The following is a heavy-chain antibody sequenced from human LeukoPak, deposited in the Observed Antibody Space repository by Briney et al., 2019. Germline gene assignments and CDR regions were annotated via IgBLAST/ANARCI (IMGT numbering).Heavy chain of an antibody. Sequence: GRSLRLFCAASGFTFSSHGMHWVRQAPGKGLEWVAVIWYDGSNKYYADSVKGRFTISRDNSKNTLYLQMNSLRAEDTAVYYCAREGAYIVATIYTYYYYGMDVWGKGTTVTVSS. D-gene: IGHD5-12*01. CDR2: IWYDGSNK. CDR1: GFTFSSHG. CDR3: AREGAYIVATIYTYYYYGMDV. V-gene: IGHV3-33*01. J-gene: IGHJ6*04.